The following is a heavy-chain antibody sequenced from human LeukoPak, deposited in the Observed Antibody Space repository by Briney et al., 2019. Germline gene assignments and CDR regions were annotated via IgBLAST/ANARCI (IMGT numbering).Heavy chain of an antibody. CDR1: GGSISSYY. D-gene: IGHD3-10*01. CDR2: IYYSGST. V-gene: IGHV4-59*01. Sequence: SETLSLTCTVSGGSISSYYWSWIGQPPGKGLEWIGYIYYSGSTNYNPSLKSRVTISVDTSKNQFSLKLSSVTAADTAVYYCARMGVAESYGSGSYYDAFDIWGQGTMVTVSS. CDR3: ARMGVAESYGSGSYYDAFDI. J-gene: IGHJ3*02.